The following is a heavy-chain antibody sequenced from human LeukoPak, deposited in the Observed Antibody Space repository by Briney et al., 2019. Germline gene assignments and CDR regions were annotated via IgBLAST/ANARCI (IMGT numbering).Heavy chain of an antibody. J-gene: IGHJ3*02. CDR2: ISGSGGSS. Sequence: GGSLRLSCAASGFTFSSYAMSWVRQAPGKGLERGSAISGSGGSSYYADSVKVRFTISRDNSKNSLYLQMNSLRAEDTAVYYCAKDRVDLYYYDSSGYPDDAFDIWGQGIMVTVSS. V-gene: IGHV3-23*01. CDR1: GFTFSSYA. D-gene: IGHD3-22*01. CDR3: AKDRVDLYYYDSSGYPDDAFDI.